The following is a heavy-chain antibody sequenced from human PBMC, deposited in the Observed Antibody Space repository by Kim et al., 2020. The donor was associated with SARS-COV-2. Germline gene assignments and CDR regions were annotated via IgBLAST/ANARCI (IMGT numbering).Heavy chain of an antibody. V-gene: IGHV4-39*01. CDR2: IYYSGST. CDR1: GGSISSSSYY. CDR3: ARHDSPRVVAARPPSSRNWFDP. Sequence: SETLSLTCTVSGGSISSSSYYWAWIRQPPGKGLEWIGSIYYSGSTYYNPPLRSRVTISIDTSKNQFSLKLSSVTAADTAVYYCARHDSPRVVAARPPSSRNWFDPWGQGTLVTVTS. D-gene: IGHD6-6*01. J-gene: IGHJ5*02.